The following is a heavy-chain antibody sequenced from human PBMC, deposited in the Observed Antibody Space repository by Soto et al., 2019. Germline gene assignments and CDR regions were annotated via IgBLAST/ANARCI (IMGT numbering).Heavy chain of an antibody. CDR2: ISSTGSLI. V-gene: IGHV3-48*02. CDR3: ASSGSGSGWYKWFDP. CDR1: GFTFSLYS. D-gene: IGHD6-19*01. J-gene: IGHJ5*02. Sequence: EVQLVESGGGLVQPGGSLRLSCAASGFTFSLYSMNWVRQAPGKGLEWVSYISSTGSLIYYADSVKGRFTISRDNTKNSLYLQMNSLRDEDTAVYYCASSGSGSGWYKWFDPWGQGTLVTVSS.